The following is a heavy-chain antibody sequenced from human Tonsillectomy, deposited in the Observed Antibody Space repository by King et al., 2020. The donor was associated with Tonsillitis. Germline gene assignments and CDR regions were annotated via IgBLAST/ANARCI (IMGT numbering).Heavy chain of an antibody. CDR3: ARDRADGDFWSSCHRREDAFDV. Sequence: QLVQSGGGVVQPGGSLTLSCVGAGVTFSGYAMQWVRQTPARGLERVAVMSSDGRNKYYGASGRGRVTSSRENSKKTLSLHMSHLGPEDPAVYYCARDRADGDFWSSCHRREDAFDVWGQGIMVTVSS. CDR1: GVTFSGYA. V-gene: IGHV3-30*03. CDR2: MSSDGRNK. J-gene: IGHJ3*01. D-gene: IGHD3-3*01.